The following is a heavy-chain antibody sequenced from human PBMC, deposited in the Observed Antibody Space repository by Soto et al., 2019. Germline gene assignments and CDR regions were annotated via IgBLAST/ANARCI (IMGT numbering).Heavy chain of an antibody. CDR2: ISYDGSNK. Sequence: GGSLRLSCAASGFTFSSYGMHWVRQAPGKGLEWVAVISYDGSNKYYADSVKGRFTISRDNSKNTLYLQMNSLRAEDTAVYYCAKEEIYSGSYLYYWGQGTLVTVSS. V-gene: IGHV3-30*18. D-gene: IGHD1-26*01. CDR3: AKEEIYSGSYLYY. J-gene: IGHJ4*02. CDR1: GFTFSSYG.